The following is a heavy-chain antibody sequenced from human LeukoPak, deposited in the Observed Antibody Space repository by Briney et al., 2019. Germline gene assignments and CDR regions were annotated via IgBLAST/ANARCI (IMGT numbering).Heavy chain of an antibody. Sequence: SETLSLTCSVSGSSISSGYYWGWIRQPPGKGLEWIGSIHQSGNTYFNPSLRSRVTVSVDTSKNQFSLKLSSVTAADTAVYYCARLQSGLFDYWGQGTLVTVSS. V-gene: IGHV4-38-2*01. CDR3: ARLQSGLFDY. D-gene: IGHD4-11*01. J-gene: IGHJ4*02. CDR1: GSSISSGYY. CDR2: IHQSGNT.